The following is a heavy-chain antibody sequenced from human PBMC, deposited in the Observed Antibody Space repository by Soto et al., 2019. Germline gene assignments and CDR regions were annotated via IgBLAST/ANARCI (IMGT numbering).Heavy chain of an antibody. Sequence: PSETLSLTCTVSGGPVSSGSYYWSWTRQPPGKGLEWIGYIYYSGSTNYNPSLKSRVTISVDTSKNQFSLKLSSVTAADTAVYYCAIDLYLRCDDSSGYYEGTTWFDPWGQGTLVTVSS. CDR3: AIDLYLRCDDSSGYYEGTTWFDP. J-gene: IGHJ5*02. D-gene: IGHD3-22*01. CDR2: IYYSGST. CDR1: GGPVSSGSYY. V-gene: IGHV4-61*01.